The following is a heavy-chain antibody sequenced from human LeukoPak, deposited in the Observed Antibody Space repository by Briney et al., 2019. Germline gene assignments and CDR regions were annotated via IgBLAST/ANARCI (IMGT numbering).Heavy chain of an antibody. CDR1: GGSISRYY. J-gene: IGHJ6*02. CDR3: ARRGFTIYGMDV. V-gene: IGHV4-59*08. CDR2: IYYSGTT. D-gene: IGHD3-3*01. Sequence: SGTLSLTCTFSGGSISRYYWSWIGQPPAKGLDGIGYIYYSGTTNYNPSVKSRVTISVDTSKNQFSLKLSSVTAADRAVYYCARRGFTIYGMDVWGQGNTVTVSS.